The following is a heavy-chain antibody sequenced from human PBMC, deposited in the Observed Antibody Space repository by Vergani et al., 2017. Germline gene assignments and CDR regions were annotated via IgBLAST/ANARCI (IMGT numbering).Heavy chain of an antibody. D-gene: IGHD5-24*01. CDR2: IYYSGST. CDR1: GGSISSGGYY. Sequence: QVQLQESGPGLVKPSQTLSLTCTVSGGSISSGGYYWSWIRQHPGKGLEWIGYIYYSGSTNYNPSLKSRVTISVDTSKNQFSLKLSSVTAADTAVYYCARGLMNYPPYYDGMDVWGQGTTVTVSS. CDR3: ARGLMNYPPYYDGMDV. J-gene: IGHJ6*02. V-gene: IGHV4-61*08.